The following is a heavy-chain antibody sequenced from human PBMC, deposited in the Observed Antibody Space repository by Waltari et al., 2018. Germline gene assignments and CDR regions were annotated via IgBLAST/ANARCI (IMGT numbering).Heavy chain of an antibody. D-gene: IGHD2-21*01. V-gene: IGHV3-48*01. Sequence: DSVKGRFTISRDNAQNSVYLQRNSLRAEDTAVYYCARGCGGYCSSEEYYFDQWGQGTLVTVSS. CDR3: ARGCGGYCSSEEYYFDQ. J-gene: IGHJ4*02.